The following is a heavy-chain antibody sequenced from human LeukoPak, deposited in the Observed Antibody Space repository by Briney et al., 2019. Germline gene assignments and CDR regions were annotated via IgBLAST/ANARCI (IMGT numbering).Heavy chain of an antibody. CDR2: IYYSGST. Sequence: SETLSLTCTVSGGSISSSSYYWGWIRQPPGKGLEWIGSIYYSGSTYYNPSLKSRVTISVDTSKNQFSLKLSSVTAADTAVYCCASVLRYLNYWGQGTLVTVSS. D-gene: IGHD3-9*01. J-gene: IGHJ4*02. CDR3: ASVLRYLNY. V-gene: IGHV4-39*01. CDR1: GGSISSSSYY.